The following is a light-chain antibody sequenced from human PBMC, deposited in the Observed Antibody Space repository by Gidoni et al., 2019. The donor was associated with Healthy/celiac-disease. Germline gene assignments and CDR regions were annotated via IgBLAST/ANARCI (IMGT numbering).Light chain of an antibody. CDR1: SSDVGGYNY. V-gene: IGLV2-8*01. CDR3: SSYAGSNNWV. Sequence: QSALTQPPSAAWSPGQSVTISCTGTSSDVGGYNYVSWYQQHPGKAPKLMIYEVSKRPSGVPDRFSGSKSGNTASLTVSGLQAEDEADYYCSSYAGSNNWVFGGGTKLTV. J-gene: IGLJ3*02. CDR2: EVS.